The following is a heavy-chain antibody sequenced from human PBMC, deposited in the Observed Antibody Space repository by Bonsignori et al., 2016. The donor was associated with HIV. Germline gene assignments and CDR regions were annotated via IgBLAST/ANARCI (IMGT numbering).Heavy chain of an antibody. D-gene: IGHD3-22*01. CDR2: ISAYNGNT. V-gene: IGHV1-18*01. Sequence: ASVKVSCKASGYTFTSYGISWVRQAPGQGLEWMGWISAYNGNTNYAQKLQGRVTMTTDTSTSTAYMELRSLRSDDTAVYYCARVRITMIVVDPYYFDYWGQGTLVTVSS. CDR1: GYTFTSYG. CDR3: ARVRITMIVVDPYYFDY. J-gene: IGHJ4*02.